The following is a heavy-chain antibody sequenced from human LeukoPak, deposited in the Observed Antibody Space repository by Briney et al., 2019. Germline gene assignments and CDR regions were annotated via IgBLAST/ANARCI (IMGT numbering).Heavy chain of an antibody. V-gene: IGHV3-48*03. CDR3: ASSLSSGWGPVDDY. CDR2: INPGGSNR. Sequence: GGSLRLSCAASGITFSNYEMNWVRQAPGKGLEWVSYINPGGSNRFYAGSVRGRFTISRDDAKKSVYLQMNSLRAEDTAVYYCASSLSSGWGPVDDYWGQGIMVTVSS. CDR1: GITFSNYE. D-gene: IGHD6-19*01. J-gene: IGHJ4*02.